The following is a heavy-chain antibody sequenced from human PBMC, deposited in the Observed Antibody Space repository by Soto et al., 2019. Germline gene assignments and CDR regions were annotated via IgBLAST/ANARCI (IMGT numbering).Heavy chain of an antibody. J-gene: IGHJ5*02. D-gene: IGHD3-22*01. CDR3: ATNYYDSSGYSRTLNWFDP. CDR2: MNPNSGNT. Sequence: ASVKVSCKASGYTFTSYDINWVRQATGQGLEWMGWMNPNSGNTGYAQKLQGRVTMTRNTSISTAYMELSSLRSEDTAVYYCATNYYDSSGYSRTLNWFDPWGQGTLVTVSS. CDR1: GYTFTSYD. V-gene: IGHV1-8*01.